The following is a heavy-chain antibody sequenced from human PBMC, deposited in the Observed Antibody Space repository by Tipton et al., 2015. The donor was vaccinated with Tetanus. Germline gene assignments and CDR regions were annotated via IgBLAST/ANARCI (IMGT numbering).Heavy chain of an antibody. CDR1: GDSVSSAGPA. J-gene: IGHJ3*01. V-gene: IGHV6-1*01. CDR3: GKGRDHAFDV. Sequence: GLVKPSHTLSLTCTIYGDSVSSAGPAWNWFRQSPSGGLEWLGRTYFRSGWLYDYSESVKSRITVNPDASKNQFTLHLNSMTPEDTAVDYWGKGRDHAFDVWGQGSRVTVSP. CDR2: TYFRSGWLY.